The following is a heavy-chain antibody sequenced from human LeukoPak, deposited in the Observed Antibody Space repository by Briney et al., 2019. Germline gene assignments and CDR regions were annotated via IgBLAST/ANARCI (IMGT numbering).Heavy chain of an antibody. V-gene: IGHV3-30*02. CDR2: IRYDGSNK. CDR3: AKAQYYYDTSGVYYFDY. D-gene: IGHD3-22*01. J-gene: IGHJ4*02. CDR1: GFTFSSYG. Sequence: GGSLRLSCAASGFTFSSYGMHWVRQAPGKGLEWVTFIRYDGSNKYYEESVKGRFTISRDNYKNTLYLQMNSLRGEDTAVYYCAKAQYYYDTSGVYYFDYWGQGTLVTVSS.